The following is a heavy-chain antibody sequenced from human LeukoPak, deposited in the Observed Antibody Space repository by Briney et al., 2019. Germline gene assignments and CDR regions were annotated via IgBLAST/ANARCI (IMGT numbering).Heavy chain of an antibody. CDR2: INWNGGNT. CDR3: VRRYGAVSPTAFES. CDR1: VFTFYDYG. J-gene: IGHJ4*01. D-gene: IGHD3-10*01. V-gene: IGHV3-20*01. Sequence: GGCLRLSCAASVFTFYDYGVSGVRHARGKGRGWGSGINWNGGNTGYADAVEGRCTISRDNVKNPLYLQMSSARAEDTGVYNCVRRYGAVSPTAFESWGQEPWSPSPQ.